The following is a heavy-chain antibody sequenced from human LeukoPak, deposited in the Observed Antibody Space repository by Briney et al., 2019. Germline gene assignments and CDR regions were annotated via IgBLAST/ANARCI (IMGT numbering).Heavy chain of an antibody. CDR2: IWYDGSNK. V-gene: IGHV3-33*01. CDR3: ARAEHYYDSSGYYDGLDY. J-gene: IGHJ4*02. D-gene: IGHD3-22*01. Sequence: GGSLRLSCAASGFTFSSYGMHWVRQAPGKGLEWVAVIWYDGSNKYYADSVKGRFTISRDNSKNTLYLQMNSLRAEDMAVYYCARAEHYYDSSGYYDGLDYWGQGTLVTVSS. CDR1: GFTFSSYG.